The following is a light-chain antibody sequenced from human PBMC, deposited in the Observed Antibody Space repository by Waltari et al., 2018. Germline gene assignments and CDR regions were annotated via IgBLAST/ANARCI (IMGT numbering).Light chain of an antibody. V-gene: IGLV2-14*03. CDR2: DVN. CDR1: SSDIGGFEF. Sequence: QSALTQPASVSGSPGQSITISCSETSSDIGGFEFVAWYQQHPDKIPRLVIYDVNDRPSGVSNRFSGSKSGNTASLTISGLQAEDEADYYCSSYSSRDTLVFGGGTKVSVL. J-gene: IGLJ1*01. CDR3: SSYSSRDTLV.